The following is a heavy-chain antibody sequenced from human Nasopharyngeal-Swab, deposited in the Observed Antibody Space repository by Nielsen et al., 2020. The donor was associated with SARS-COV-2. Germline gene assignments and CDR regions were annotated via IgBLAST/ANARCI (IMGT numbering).Heavy chain of an antibody. D-gene: IGHD6-19*01. V-gene: IGHV4-61*02. CDR1: GGSISSGSYY. Sequence: SETLSLTCTVSGGSISSGSYYWSWIRQPAGKGLEWIGRIYTSGSTTYNPSLKSRVTISVDTSKNQFSLKLSSVTAADTAVYYCARGNSGSGWTDFDYWGQGTLVTVSS. CDR2: IYTSGST. J-gene: IGHJ4*02. CDR3: ARGNSGSGWTDFDY.